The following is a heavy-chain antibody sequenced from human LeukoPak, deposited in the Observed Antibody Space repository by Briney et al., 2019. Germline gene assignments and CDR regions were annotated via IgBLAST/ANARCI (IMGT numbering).Heavy chain of an antibody. CDR2: ISWNSGSI. D-gene: IGHD6-19*01. CDR3: AKAPGYSSGWSEFDP. Sequence: SLRLSCAASGFTFDDYAMHWVRQAPGKGLEWVSGISWNSGSIGYADSVKGRFTISRDNAKNSLYLQMNSLRAEDTALYYCAKAPGYSSGWSEFDPWGQGTLVTVSS. CDR1: GFTFDDYA. J-gene: IGHJ5*02. V-gene: IGHV3-9*01.